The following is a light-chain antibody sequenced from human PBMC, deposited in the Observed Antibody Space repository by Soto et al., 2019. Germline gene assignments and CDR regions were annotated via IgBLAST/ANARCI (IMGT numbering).Light chain of an antibody. V-gene: IGLV2-8*01. J-gene: IGLJ1*01. CDR1: ASDIGGYTF. CDR2: DVN. CDR3: SAHGGTNPYV. Sequence: QPVLTQPPSASGSPGQSVAISCTGTASDIGGYTFVSWYQQHPGKAPKLLIYDVNKRPSGVPDRFSGSKSGNTASLTVSWLQPEDEADYYCSAHGGTNPYVFGTGTKLTVL.